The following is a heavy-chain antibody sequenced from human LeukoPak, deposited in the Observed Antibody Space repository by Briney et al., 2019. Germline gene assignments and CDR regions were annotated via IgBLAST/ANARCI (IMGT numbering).Heavy chain of an antibody. Sequence: SETLSLACAVYGGSFSGYYWSWIRQPPGEGLEWIGEINHSGSTNYNPSLKSRVTISVDTSKNQFSLKLSSVTAADTAVYYCARGLRWQGTFQHWGQGTLVTVSS. D-gene: IGHD4-23*01. J-gene: IGHJ1*01. V-gene: IGHV4-34*01. CDR1: GGSFSGYY. CDR2: INHSGST. CDR3: ARGLRWQGTFQH.